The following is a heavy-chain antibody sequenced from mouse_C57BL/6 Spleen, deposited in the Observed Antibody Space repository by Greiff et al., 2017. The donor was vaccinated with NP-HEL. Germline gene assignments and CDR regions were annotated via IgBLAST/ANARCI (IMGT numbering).Heavy chain of an antibody. Sequence: EVQLQQSGAELVRPGASVKLSCTASGFNFKDYYMHWVKQRPEQGLEWIGRIDPEDGDTEYAPKFQGKATMTADTSSNTAYLQLSSLTSGDTAVYYCTTDSSVYFDYWGQGTTLTVSS. J-gene: IGHJ2*01. CDR3: TTDSSVYFDY. D-gene: IGHD3-2*02. V-gene: IGHV14-1*01. CDR1: GFNFKDYY. CDR2: IDPEDGDT.